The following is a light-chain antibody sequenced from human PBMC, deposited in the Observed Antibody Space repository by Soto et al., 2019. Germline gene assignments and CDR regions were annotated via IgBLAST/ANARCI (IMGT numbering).Light chain of an antibody. J-gene: IGLJ2*01. CDR1: SGHSSYA. V-gene: IGLV4-69*01. CDR2: LNSDGSH. Sequence: QPVLTQSLSASASLGASVKLTCTLSSGHSSYAIAWHQQQPEKGPRYLMKLNSDGSHSKGDGIPDRFSGSRSGAERYLTISSLQSEDEADYYCQTWGTGIRVFGGGTKLTVL. CDR3: QTWGTGIRV.